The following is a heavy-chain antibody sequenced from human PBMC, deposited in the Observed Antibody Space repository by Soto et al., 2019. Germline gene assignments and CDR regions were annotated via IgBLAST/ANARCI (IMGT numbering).Heavy chain of an antibody. CDR2: ISYDGSNK. Sequence: GGSLRLSCAASGFTFSSYGMHWVRQAPGKELEWVAVISYDGSNKYYADSVKGRFTISRDNSKNSLYLQMNSLRAEDTAVYYCARGSDSSSWYGYYYYYGMDVWGQGTTVTVSS. CDR3: ARGSDSSSWYGYYYYYGMDV. J-gene: IGHJ6*02. D-gene: IGHD6-13*01. V-gene: IGHV3-30*03. CDR1: GFTFSSYG.